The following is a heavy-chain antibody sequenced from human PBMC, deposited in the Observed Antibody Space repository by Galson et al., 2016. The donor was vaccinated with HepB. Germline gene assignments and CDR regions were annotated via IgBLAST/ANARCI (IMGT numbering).Heavy chain of an antibody. CDR2: TEYRAKWLR. V-gene: IGHV6-1*01. Sequence: AISGDSVSSDRASWNWIRRTPSRGLEWLGKTEYRAKWLREYATSVKGRITINPDTAKNQFSLQLTSVTPEDTAVYYCARDAYVAATGGDGFDYWGQGILVTVSS. CDR3: ARDAYVAATGGDGFDY. CDR1: GDSVSSDRAS. J-gene: IGHJ4*02. D-gene: IGHD6-19*01.